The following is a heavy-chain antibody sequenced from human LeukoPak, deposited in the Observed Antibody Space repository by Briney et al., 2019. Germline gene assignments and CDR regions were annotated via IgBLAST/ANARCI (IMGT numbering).Heavy chain of an antibody. CDR2: MNPNSGNT. J-gene: IGHJ6*02. D-gene: IGHD2-15*01. Sequence: ASVKVSCKASGYTFTSYDINWVRQATGQGLEWMGWMNPNSGNTGYAQKFQGRVTTTRNTSISTAYMELSSLRSEDTAVYYCARAPTTIVYYYYGMDVWGQGATVTVSS. CDR1: GYTFTSYD. CDR3: ARAPTTIVYYYYGMDV. V-gene: IGHV1-8*01.